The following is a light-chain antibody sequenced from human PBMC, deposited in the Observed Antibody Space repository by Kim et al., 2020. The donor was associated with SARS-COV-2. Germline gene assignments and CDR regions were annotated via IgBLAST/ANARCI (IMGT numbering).Light chain of an antibody. CDR2: GAS. V-gene: IGKV3-20*01. J-gene: IGKJ4*01. CDR3: QQYGSSPLT. Sequence: EIVLTQSPGTLSLSPGERATLSCRASQSVSSSYLALYQQKPGQAPRLLIYGASSRATGIPDRFSGSGSGTEFTLTISRLEPEDFAVYYCQQYGSSPLTFGGGTKVDIK. CDR1: QSVSSSY.